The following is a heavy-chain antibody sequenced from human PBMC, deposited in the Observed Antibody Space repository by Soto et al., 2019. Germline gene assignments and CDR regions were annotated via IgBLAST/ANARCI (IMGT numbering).Heavy chain of an antibody. D-gene: IGHD6-6*01. CDR1: GFSFSTYS. CDR2: ISSRSYTI. J-gene: IGHJ6*02. CDR3: ARGGSSSDNGMDV. V-gene: IGHV3-48*02. Sequence: EVQLVESGGGLVQPGGSLRLSCAASGFSFSTYSMNWVRQAPGKGLEWVSYISSRSYTIYYVDSVQGRFTISRDNAKNSLYLQRNSLRDEDTAVYYCARGGSSSDNGMDVWGQGTTVTVSS.